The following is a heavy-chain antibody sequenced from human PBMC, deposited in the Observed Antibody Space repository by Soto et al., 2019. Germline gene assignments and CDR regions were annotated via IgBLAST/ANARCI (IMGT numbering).Heavy chain of an antibody. CDR3: ARDLHLHDYGDYTTNWFDP. D-gene: IGHD4-17*01. Sequence: ASVKVSCKASGYTFTSYGISWVRQAPGQGLEWMGWISAYNGNTNYAQKLQGRVTMTTDTSTSTAYMELRSLGSDDTAVYYCARDLHLHDYGDYTTNWFDPWGQGTLVTVSS. CDR2: ISAYNGNT. V-gene: IGHV1-18*01. CDR1: GYTFTSYG. J-gene: IGHJ5*02.